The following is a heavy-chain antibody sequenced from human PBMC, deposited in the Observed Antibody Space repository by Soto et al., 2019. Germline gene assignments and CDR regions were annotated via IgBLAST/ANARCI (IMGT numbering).Heavy chain of an antibody. CDR1: GYTFTSYG. V-gene: IGHV1-18*01. Sequence: GASVKVSCKASGYTFTSYGISWVRQAPGQRLEWMGWISAYNGNTNYAQKLQGRVTMTTDTSTSTAYMELRSLRSDDTAVYYCASLVTYYYDSSGSPGAFDIWGQGTMVTVSS. D-gene: IGHD3-22*01. CDR2: ISAYNGNT. CDR3: ASLVTYYYDSSGSPGAFDI. J-gene: IGHJ3*02.